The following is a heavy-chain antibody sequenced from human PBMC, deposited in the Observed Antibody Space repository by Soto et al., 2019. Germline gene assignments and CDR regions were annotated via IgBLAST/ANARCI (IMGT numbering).Heavy chain of an antibody. D-gene: IGHD3-3*01. CDR1: GFTFSSYG. V-gene: IGHV3-33*01. CDR2: IWYDGSNK. J-gene: IGHJ4*02. CDR3: ARELRFLEWLSHFDY. Sequence: QVQLVESGGGVVQLGRSLRLSCAASGFTFSSYGMHWVRQAPGKGLEWVAVIWYDGSNKYYADSVKGRFTISRDNSKNTLYLQMNSLRAEDTAVYYCARELRFLEWLSHFDYWGQGTLVTVSS.